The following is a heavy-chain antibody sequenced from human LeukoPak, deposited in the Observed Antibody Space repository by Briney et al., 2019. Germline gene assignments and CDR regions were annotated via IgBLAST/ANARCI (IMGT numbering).Heavy chain of an antibody. CDR1: GGTCSSYA. D-gene: IGHD1-26*01. V-gene: IGHV1-69*04. CDR2: IIPIFGIA. Sequence: SVTLSCKASGGTCSSYAISWVRQAPGQGLELMGRIIPIFGIANYAHKFQDRVTITADKSTSTAYMELSSLRSEDTAVYYCARGARVSGSPLVNYFDYWGQGTLVTVSS. J-gene: IGHJ4*02. CDR3: ARGARVSGSPLVNYFDY.